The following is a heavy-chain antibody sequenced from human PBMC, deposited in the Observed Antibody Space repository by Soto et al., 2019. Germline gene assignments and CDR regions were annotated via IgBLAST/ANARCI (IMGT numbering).Heavy chain of an antibody. J-gene: IGHJ4*02. V-gene: IGHV4-30-4*08. CDR2: ISYSGTT. CDR1: GGSISSSSYY. CDR3: ATMGTPVTGLYYFDY. D-gene: IGHD4-17*01. Sequence: SETLSLTCTVSGGSISSSSYYWGWIRQPPGKGLEWIGFISYSGTTHYSASLRSRVSISVDTSKNQFSLDLRSVTAADTAVYYCATMGTPVTGLYYFDYWGQGTLVTVS.